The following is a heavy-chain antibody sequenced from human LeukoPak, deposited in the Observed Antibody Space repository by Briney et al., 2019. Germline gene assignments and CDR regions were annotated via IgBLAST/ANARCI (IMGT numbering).Heavy chain of an antibody. D-gene: IGHD2-15*01. CDR1: GFTFRNYW. CDR3: MRDGGLHTNFDY. CDR2: TKPDGTAE. J-gene: IGHJ4*02. Sequence: GGSLRLSCAASGFTFRNYWMGWVRQAPGKGLEWVANTKPDGTAEYYAASVRGRFTTSRDNANNFLYLQINSLRGEDTAVYHCMRDGGLHTNFDYWGQGNLVTVSS. V-gene: IGHV3-7*01.